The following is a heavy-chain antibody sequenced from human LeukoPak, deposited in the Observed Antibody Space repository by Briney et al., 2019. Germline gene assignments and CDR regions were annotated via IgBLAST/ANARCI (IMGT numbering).Heavy chain of an antibody. V-gene: IGHV4-34*01. J-gene: IGHJ4*02. CDR3: ARGSATGLAY. Sequence: SETLSLTCAAYGGSSSGYSWTWIRQPPGKGLEWIGEIDRSGSTNYNPSLKSRLTISVDTSKNQFSLKLSSVTAADTAVYYCARGSATGLAYWGQGNLVAVSS. CDR2: IDRSGST. CDR1: GGSSSGYS. D-gene: IGHD1-1*01.